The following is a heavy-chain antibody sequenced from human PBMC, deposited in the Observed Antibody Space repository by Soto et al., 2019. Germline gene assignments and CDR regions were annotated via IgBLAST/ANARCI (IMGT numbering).Heavy chain of an antibody. V-gene: IGHV3-30-3*01. CDR3: APRAVARPFDY. J-gene: IGHJ4*02. Sequence: GGSLRLSCAASGFTFSSYAMHWVRQAPGKGLEWVAVMSYDGSNKYYADSVKGRFTISRDNSKNTLYLQMNSLRAEYTAVYYCAPRAVARPFDYWGQGTLVTVSS. CDR1: GFTFSSYA. D-gene: IGHD6-19*01. CDR2: MSYDGSNK.